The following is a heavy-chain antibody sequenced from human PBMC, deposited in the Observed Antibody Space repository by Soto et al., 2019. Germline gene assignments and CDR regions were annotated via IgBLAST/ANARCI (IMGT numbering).Heavy chain of an antibody. D-gene: IGHD2-2*01. CDR3: ASKGEDIVVVPAPPVYYYYGMDV. J-gene: IGHJ6*02. V-gene: IGHV1-69*13. Sequence: SVKVSCKASGGTFSSYAISWVRQAPGQGLEWMGGIIPIFGTANYAQKFQGRVTITADESTSTAYMELSSLRSEDTAVYYCASKGEDIVVVPAPPVYYYYGMDVWGQGTTVTVSS. CDR2: IIPIFGTA. CDR1: GGTFSSYA.